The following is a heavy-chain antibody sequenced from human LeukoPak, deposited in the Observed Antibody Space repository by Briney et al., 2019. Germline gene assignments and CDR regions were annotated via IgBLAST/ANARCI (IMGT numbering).Heavy chain of an antibody. CDR3: ARNYDYVWGRTYYFDY. J-gene: IGHJ4*02. CDR1: GGSFSGYY. V-gene: IGHV4-34*01. Sequence: SETLSLTCAVYGGSFSGYYWSWIRQPPGKGLGWIGEINHSGSTNYNPSLKSRVTISVDTSKNQFSLKLSSVTAADTAVYYCARNYDYVWGRTYYFDYWGQGTLVTVSS. D-gene: IGHD3-16*01. CDR2: INHSGST.